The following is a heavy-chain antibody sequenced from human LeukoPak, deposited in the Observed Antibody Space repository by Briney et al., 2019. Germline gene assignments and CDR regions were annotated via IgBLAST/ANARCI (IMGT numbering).Heavy chain of an antibody. Sequence: GGSLRLSCAASGFTFSSYSMNWVRQAPGKGLEWVSGISGSIGSANYADSVKGRFTISRDISKNTLYLQMDSLRAEDAAVYYCAKGFSSGWYYFDSWGQGTLVTVSS. V-gene: IGHV3-23*01. CDR1: GFTFSSYS. CDR3: AKGFSSGWYYFDS. CDR2: ISGSIGSA. J-gene: IGHJ4*02. D-gene: IGHD6-19*01.